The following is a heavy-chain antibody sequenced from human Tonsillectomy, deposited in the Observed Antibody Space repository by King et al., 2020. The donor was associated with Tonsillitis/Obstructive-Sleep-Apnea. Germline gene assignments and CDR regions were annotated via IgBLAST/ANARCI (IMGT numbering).Heavy chain of an antibody. CDR3: ARPSFNDGFWRYGMDV. CDR1: GYSSTSYW. J-gene: IGHJ6*02. Sequence: VQLVQSGAEVKKPGESLRISCKDSGYSSTSYWINWVRQMPGKGLEWMGRIDPNDSYTNYSPSFQGHVTISVDKSISTAYLQWSSLKASDTAMYYCARPSFNDGFWRYGMDVWGQGTTVTVSS. D-gene: IGHD3-3*01. CDR2: IDPNDSYT. V-gene: IGHV5-10-1*03.